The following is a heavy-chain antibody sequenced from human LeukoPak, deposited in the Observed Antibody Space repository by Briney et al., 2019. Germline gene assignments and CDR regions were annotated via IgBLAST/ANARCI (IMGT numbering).Heavy chain of an antibody. D-gene: IGHD2-21*02. Sequence: SETLSLTCTVSGGSISSHHWSWIRQPPGKGLEWIGRIYTSGSTNYNPSLKSRVTMSVDTSKNQFSLKLSSVTAADTAVYYCARDVVVVTTDAFDIWGQGTMSPSLQ. J-gene: IGHJ3*02. V-gene: IGHV4-4*07. CDR3: ARDVVVVTTDAFDI. CDR2: IYTSGST. CDR1: GGSISSHH.